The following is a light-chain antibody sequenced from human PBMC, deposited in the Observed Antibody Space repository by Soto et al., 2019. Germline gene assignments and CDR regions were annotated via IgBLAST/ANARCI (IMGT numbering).Light chain of an antibody. V-gene: IGKV1-9*01. Sequence: DIQLTQSPSFLSASVVDRVTITCRASQGISSYLAWYQQKPGKAPKLLIYAASTLQSGVPSRFSGSGSGTEFTLTISSLQPEDFATYYCQQLNSYPWTFGQGTKVDI. CDR1: QGISSY. CDR3: QQLNSYPWT. J-gene: IGKJ1*01. CDR2: AAS.